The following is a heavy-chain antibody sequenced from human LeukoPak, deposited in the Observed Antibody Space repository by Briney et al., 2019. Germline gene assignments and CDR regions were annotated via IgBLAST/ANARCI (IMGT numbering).Heavy chain of an antibody. Sequence: SETLSLTCTVSGGSISSGDYYWSWIRQPPGKGLEWIGYIYYSGSTYYNPSLKSRVTISVDTSKNQFSLRLSSVTAADTAVYYCARYGLVKRAFDIWGQGTMVTVSS. D-gene: IGHD3/OR15-3a*01. CDR3: ARYGLVKRAFDI. CDR1: GGSISSGDYY. J-gene: IGHJ3*02. V-gene: IGHV4-30-4*08. CDR2: IYYSGST.